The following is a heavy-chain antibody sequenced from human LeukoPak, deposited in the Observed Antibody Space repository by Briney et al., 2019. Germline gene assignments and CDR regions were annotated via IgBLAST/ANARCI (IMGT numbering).Heavy chain of an antibody. D-gene: IGHD2-15*01. CDR1: GFAFSSYA. CDR2: LSGSGGAK. Sequence: GGSLRLSCATSGFAFSSYAMSWVRQAPGKGLEWVSTLSGSGGAKYHADSVKGRFTISRDNSKNTLYLQMNSLRAEDTAVYYCAKGGEPYCSGGSCYLFDYWGQGTLVTVSS. V-gene: IGHV3-23*01. J-gene: IGHJ4*02. CDR3: AKGGEPYCSGGSCYLFDY.